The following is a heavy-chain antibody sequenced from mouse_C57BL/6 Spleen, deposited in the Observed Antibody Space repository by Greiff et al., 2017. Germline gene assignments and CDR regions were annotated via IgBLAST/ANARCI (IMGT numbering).Heavy chain of an antibody. Sequence: DVKLVESGGGLVQPKGSLKLSCAASGFSFNTYAMNWVRQAPGKGLEWVARIRSKGNNYATYYADSVKDRFTISRDDSESMLYLQMKNFKTEDTAMYYCVRASYSMDYWGQGTSVTVSS. CDR1: GFSFNTYA. J-gene: IGHJ4*01. CDR3: VRASYSMDY. CDR2: IRSKGNNYAT. V-gene: IGHV10-1*01. D-gene: IGHD6-1*01.